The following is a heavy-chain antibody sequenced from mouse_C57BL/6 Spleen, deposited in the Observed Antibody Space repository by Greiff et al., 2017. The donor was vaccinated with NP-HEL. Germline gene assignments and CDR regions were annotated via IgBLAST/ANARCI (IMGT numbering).Heavy chain of an antibody. J-gene: IGHJ2*01. Sequence: QVQLQQPGAELVRPGTSVKLSCKASGYTFTSYWMHWVKQRPGQGLEWIGVIDPSDSYTNYNQKFKGKATLTVDTSSSTAYMQLSSLTSEDSAVYYCARERNLGLSFDYWGQGTTLTVSS. D-gene: IGHD1-1*01. CDR1: GYTFTSYW. V-gene: IGHV1-59*01. CDR3: ARERNLGLSFDY. CDR2: IDPSDSYT.